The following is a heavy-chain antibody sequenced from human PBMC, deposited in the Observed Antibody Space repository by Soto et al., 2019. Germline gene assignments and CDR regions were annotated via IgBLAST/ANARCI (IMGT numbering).Heavy chain of an antibody. V-gene: IGHV1-69*04. J-gene: IGHJ5*02. D-gene: IGHD2-21*02. Sequence: GASVKVSCKASGGTFSSYTISWVRQAPGQGLEWMGRIIPILGIANYAQKFQGRVTITADESTSTAYMELSSLRSEDTAVYYCARESPAYCGGDCYSTWFDPWGQGTLVTVSS. CDR2: IIPILGIA. CDR1: GGTFSSYT. CDR3: ARESPAYCGGDCYSTWFDP.